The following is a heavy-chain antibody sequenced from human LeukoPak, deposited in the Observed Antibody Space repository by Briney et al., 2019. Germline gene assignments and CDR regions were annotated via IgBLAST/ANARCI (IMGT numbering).Heavy chain of an antibody. D-gene: IGHD6-13*01. Sequence: GGSLRLSCAASGFTFSSYWMHWVRQAPGKGLVWVSRINSDGSSTSYADSVKGRFTIPRDNAKNTLYLQMISLRPEDTAVYFCAKGTSGIIAGGHDYYMDVWGKGTTVTISS. J-gene: IGHJ6*03. CDR3: AKGTSGIIAGGHDYYMDV. CDR1: GFTFSSYW. CDR2: INSDGSST. V-gene: IGHV3-74*01.